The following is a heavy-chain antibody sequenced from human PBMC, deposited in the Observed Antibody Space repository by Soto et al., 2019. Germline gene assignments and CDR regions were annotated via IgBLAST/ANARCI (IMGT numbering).Heavy chain of an antibody. CDR1: GGSISSGGDS. V-gene: IGHV4-30-2*01. D-gene: IGHD5-18*01. CDR2: IYHSGST. CDR3: ARVWGYSYGLASDI. Sequence: QLQLQESGSGLVKPSQTLSLTCAVSGGSISSGGDSWSWIRQPPGKGLEWIGYIYHSGSTYYNPSRKSRVTRSVERSKSQFSLKLSSVTAADTAVYYCARVWGYSYGLASDIWGQGTMVTVSS. J-gene: IGHJ3*02.